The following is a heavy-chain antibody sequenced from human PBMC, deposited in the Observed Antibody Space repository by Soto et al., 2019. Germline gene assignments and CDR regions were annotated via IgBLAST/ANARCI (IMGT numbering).Heavy chain of an antibody. CDR1: GYTFTRYA. J-gene: IGHJ5*02. D-gene: IGHD3-22*01. CDR2: INAGTGIA. CDR3: ARDGSDYSTSGHYDP. Sequence: QVQLVQSGAGVKKPGASVKLSCKASGYTFTRYAIHWVRQAPGQGLEWLGWINAGTGIATYSQRFQGRVTITSDTSATTSYMELSSLTSDDTAVYYCARDGSDYSTSGHYDPWGQGTLVTVSS. V-gene: IGHV1-3*01.